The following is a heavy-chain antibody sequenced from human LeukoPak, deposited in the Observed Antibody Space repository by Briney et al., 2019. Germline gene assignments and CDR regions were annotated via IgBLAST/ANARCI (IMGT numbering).Heavy chain of an antibody. CDR1: GFTFSSYA. V-gene: IGHV3-30*04. CDR2: ISYDGSNK. CDR3: AKEPHAYYYYYMDV. J-gene: IGHJ6*03. Sequence: GGSLRLSCAASGFTFSSYAMHWVRQAPGKGLEWVAVISYDGSNKYYADSVKGRFTISRDNSKNTLYLQMSSLRAEDTAVYYCAKEPHAYYYYYMDVWGKGTTVTVSS.